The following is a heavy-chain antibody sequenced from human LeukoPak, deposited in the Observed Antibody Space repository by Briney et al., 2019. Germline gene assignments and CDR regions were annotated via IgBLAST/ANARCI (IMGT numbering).Heavy chain of an antibody. CDR1: GGSISSGGYY. J-gene: IGHJ4*02. CDR2: INHSGST. D-gene: IGHD3-10*01. V-gene: IGHV4-39*07. Sequence: SETLSLTCTVSGGSISSGGYYWSWIRQHPGKGLEWIGEINHSGSTNYNPSLKSRVTISVDTSKNQFSLKLSSVTAADTAVYYCARGGRLRRGHFDYWGQGTLVTVSS. CDR3: ARGGRLRRGHFDY.